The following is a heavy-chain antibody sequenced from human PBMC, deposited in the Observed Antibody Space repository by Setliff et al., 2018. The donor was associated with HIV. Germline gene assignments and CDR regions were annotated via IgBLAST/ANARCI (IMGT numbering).Heavy chain of an antibody. J-gene: IGHJ4*02. CDR3: ASLFHDTSAPWLYYFDY. V-gene: IGHV4-61*02. CDR2: IYTSGRT. CDR1: GGSISSGSHY. Sequence: SETLSLTCTVSGGSISSGSHYWSWIRQPAGKGLEWIGLIYTSGRTNYNPSLKSRVTISVDRSKNQFSLNLSSVTAADTALYYCASLFHDTSAPWLYYFDYWGQGTPVTVSS. D-gene: IGHD3-22*01.